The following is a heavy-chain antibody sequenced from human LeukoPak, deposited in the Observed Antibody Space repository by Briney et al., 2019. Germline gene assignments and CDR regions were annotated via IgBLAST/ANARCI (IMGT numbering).Heavy chain of an antibody. Sequence: SQTLSLTCAVSGGSISSYCWSWIRQPPGKGLEWIGYIYYSGSTNYNPSLKSRVTISVDTSKNQFSLKLSSVTAADTAVYYCARGRLKFLGYCSSTSCYIAFDPWGQGTLVTVSS. CDR2: IYYSGST. D-gene: IGHD2-2*02. CDR3: ARGRLKFLGYCSSTSCYIAFDP. J-gene: IGHJ5*02. CDR1: GGSISSYC. V-gene: IGHV4-59*12.